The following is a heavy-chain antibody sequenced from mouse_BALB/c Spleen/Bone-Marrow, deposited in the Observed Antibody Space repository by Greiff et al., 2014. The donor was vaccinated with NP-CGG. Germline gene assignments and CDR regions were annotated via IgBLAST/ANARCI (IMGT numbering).Heavy chain of an antibody. V-gene: IGHV5-4*02. CDR3: ARSGERYGAMDY. J-gene: IGHJ4*01. CDR1: GFTFSDFY. D-gene: IGHD1-1*02. Sequence: EVKLQESGGGLVEPGGSLKLSCAASGFTFSDFYMFRFRQTPEKRLEWVATISNGGTYTYYPDSVKGRFTISRDNAKNNLYLQMSSLKSEDTAMYYCARSGERYGAMDYWGQGTSVTVTS. CDR2: ISNGGTYT.